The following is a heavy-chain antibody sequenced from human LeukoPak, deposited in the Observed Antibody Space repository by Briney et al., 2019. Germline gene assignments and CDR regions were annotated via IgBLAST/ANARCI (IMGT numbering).Heavy chain of an antibody. CDR2: VYPGDSDT. CDR1: GYSFTSYW. V-gene: IGHV5-51*01. CDR3: ARRAAARARPGYYFDY. Sequence: PGESLKISCKGSGYSFTSYWIGWVRQMPGKGLEWMGIVYPGDSDTRGSPSFQGQVTISADKSISTAYLQWSSLKASDTAIYYCARRAAARARPGYYFDYWGQGTLVTVSS. J-gene: IGHJ4*02. D-gene: IGHD2-2*01.